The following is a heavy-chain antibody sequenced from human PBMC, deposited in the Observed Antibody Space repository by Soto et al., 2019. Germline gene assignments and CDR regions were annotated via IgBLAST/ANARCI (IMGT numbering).Heavy chain of an antibody. CDR3: AHRPRRVDSSGYYWYFDL. Sequence: QITLKESGPTLVKPTQTLTLTCTFSGFSLSTSGMGVGWIRQPPGKALDWLALIYWDDDKRYSPSLRSRLTITKDTYKNQVVLTMTHMDPVDTATYYCAHRPRRVDSSGYYWYFDLWGRGTLVTVSS. CDR1: GFSLSTSGMG. CDR2: IYWDDDK. V-gene: IGHV2-5*02. D-gene: IGHD3-22*01. J-gene: IGHJ2*01.